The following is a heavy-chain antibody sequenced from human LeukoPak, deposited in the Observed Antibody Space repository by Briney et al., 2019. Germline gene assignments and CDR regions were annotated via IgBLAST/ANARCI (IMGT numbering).Heavy chain of an antibody. Sequence: SETLSLTCAVYGGSSSGYYWSWIRQPPGKGLEWIGEINHSGSTNYNPSLKSRVTISVDTSKNQFSLKLSSVTAADTAVYYCASDLNSSGYYDYWGQGTLVTVSS. CDR2: INHSGST. V-gene: IGHV4-34*01. CDR3: ASDLNSSGYYDY. J-gene: IGHJ4*02. CDR1: GGSSSGYY. D-gene: IGHD3-22*01.